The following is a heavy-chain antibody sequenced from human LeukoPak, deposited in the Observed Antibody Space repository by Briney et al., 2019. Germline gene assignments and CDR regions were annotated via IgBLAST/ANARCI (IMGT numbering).Heavy chain of an antibody. V-gene: IGHV4-31*03. CDR2: IYYSGST. CDR3: ARYYYDSSGSWIDY. J-gene: IGHJ4*02. CDR1: GGSISSGGYY. Sequence: PSETLSLTCTVSGGSISSGGYYWSWIRQHPGKGLEWIGYIYYSGSTYYNPSLKSRVTISVDTSKNQFSLKLSSVTAADTAVYYCARYYYDSSGSWIDYWGQGTLVTVSS. D-gene: IGHD3-22*01.